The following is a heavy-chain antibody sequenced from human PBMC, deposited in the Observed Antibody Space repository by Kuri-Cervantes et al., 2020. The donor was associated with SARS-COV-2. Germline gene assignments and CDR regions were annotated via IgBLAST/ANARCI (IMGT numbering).Heavy chain of an antibody. Sequence: SETLSLTCTVSGGSISSYYWSWIRQPPGKGLEWIGEIYHSGSTNYNPSLKSRVTISVDKSKNQFSLKLSSVTAADTAVYYCARVHCTNGVCYRDYYYYGMDVWGQGTTVTVSS. D-gene: IGHD2-8*01. CDR1: GGSISSYY. CDR3: ARVHCTNGVCYRDYYYYGMDV. J-gene: IGHJ6*02. V-gene: IGHV4-59*12. CDR2: IYHSGST.